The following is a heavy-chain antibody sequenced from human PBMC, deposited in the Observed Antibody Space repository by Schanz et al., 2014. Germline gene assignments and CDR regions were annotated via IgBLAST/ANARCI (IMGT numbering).Heavy chain of an antibody. J-gene: IGHJ4*02. CDR1: RIIFGTYS. Sequence: EVQLVESGGGLVKPGGSLRLSCTASRIIFGTYSMNWIRQTPKGLEWIAYIGYSGVPIYYANSVKGRFTVSRDNAKNSVHLQMNGLRAEDTAVYYCAMGGYQLHQWGQGTLVTVSS. D-gene: IGHD1-7*01. V-gene: IGHV3-21*05. CDR3: AMGGYQLHQ. CDR2: IGYSGVPI.